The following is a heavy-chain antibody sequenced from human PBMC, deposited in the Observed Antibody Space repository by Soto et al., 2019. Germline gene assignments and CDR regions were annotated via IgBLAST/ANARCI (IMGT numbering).Heavy chain of an antibody. Sequence: QAQLVQSGAEVKKPGASVNISCKASGYTFTSYGFIWVRQAPGHGLEWVGWISPYNGKTELAQNLKGRVTMTPATSTSTAYMELRSLRSDDTAVYYCARDIWGGKCCDAFDICGQGTMVTVSS. V-gene: IGHV1-18*01. CDR3: ARDIWGGKCCDAFDI. CDR1: GYTFTSYG. J-gene: IGHJ3*02. CDR2: ISPYNGKT. D-gene: IGHD2-21*01.